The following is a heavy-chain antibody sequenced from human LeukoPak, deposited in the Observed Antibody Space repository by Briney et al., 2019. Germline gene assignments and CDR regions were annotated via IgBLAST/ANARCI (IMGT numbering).Heavy chain of an antibody. D-gene: IGHD6-19*01. CDR2: SYYSGST. J-gene: IGHJ4*02. V-gene: IGHV4-59*01. Sequence: SETLSLTCTVSGGSISSYYWSWIRQPPGKGLEWIGYSYYSGSTNYHPSLKSRVTISLDTSKNQFSLKLNSLTAADTAVYYCARGGLSSGWYGWGQGTLVTVSS. CDR3: ARGGLSSGWYG. CDR1: GGSISSYY.